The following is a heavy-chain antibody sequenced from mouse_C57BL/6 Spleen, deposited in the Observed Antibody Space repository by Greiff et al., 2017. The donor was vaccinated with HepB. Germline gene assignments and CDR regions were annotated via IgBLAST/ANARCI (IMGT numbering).Heavy chain of an antibody. CDR3: ARFFSYYFDY. CDR2: ISYDGSN. J-gene: IGHJ2*01. V-gene: IGHV3-6*01. CDR1: GYSITSGYY. Sequence: DVQLQESGPGLVKPSQSLSLTCSVTGYSITSGYYWNWIRQFPGNKLEWMGYISYDGSNNYNPSLKNRISITRDTSKNQFFLKLNSVTTEDTATYYCARFFSYYFDYWGQGTTLTVSS.